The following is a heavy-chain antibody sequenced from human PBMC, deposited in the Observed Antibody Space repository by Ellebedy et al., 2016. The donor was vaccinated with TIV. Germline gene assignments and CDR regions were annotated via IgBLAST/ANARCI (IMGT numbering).Heavy chain of an antibody. D-gene: IGHD5-12*01. J-gene: IGHJ4*02. CDR1: GYTFTSYD. V-gene: IGHV1-8*01. Sequence: ASVKVSCXASGYTFTSYDINWVRQATGQGLEWMGWMNPNSGNTGYAQKFQGRVTMTRNTSISTVYMELSSLRSEDTAVYYCARERTMVATGVVGYWGQGTLVTVSS. CDR3: ARERTMVATGVVGY. CDR2: MNPNSGNT.